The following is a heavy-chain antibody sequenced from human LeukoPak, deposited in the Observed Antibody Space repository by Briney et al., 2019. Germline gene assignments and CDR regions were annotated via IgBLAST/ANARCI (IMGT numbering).Heavy chain of an antibody. CDR3: ARKLTTVNWFDP. D-gene: IGHD4-17*01. V-gene: IGHV3-53*01. CDR2: IYSGGST. Sequence: GGSLRLSCAASGFTVSSNYMSWVRQAPGKGLEWVSVIYSGGSTYYADSVKGRFTISRDNSKNTLYLQMNSLRAEDTAVYYCARKLTTVNWFDPWGQGTLVTVSS. J-gene: IGHJ5*02. CDR1: GFTVSSNY.